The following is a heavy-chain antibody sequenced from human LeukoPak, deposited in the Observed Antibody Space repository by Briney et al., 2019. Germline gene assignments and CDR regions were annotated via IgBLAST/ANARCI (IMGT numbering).Heavy chain of an antibody. D-gene: IGHD6-19*01. V-gene: IGHV1-8*01. CDR2: MNPDSGDT. CDR1: GYTFTSYE. CDR3: ARARSGYSSGRFDY. Sequence: GASVKVSCKASGYTFTSYEINWVRQATGHGLEWMGWMNPDSGDTAYAQKFQGRITMTRSTSITTAYMELSSLRSEDTAVYYCARARSGYSSGRFDYWGQGTLVTVSS. J-gene: IGHJ4*02.